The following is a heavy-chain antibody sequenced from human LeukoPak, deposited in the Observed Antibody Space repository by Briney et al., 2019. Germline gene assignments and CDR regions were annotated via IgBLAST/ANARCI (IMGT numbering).Heavy chain of an antibody. CDR1: GGSISSYY. CDR3: ASGAPFAGGSYPFFDY. Sequence: SETLSLTCTVSGGSISSYYWSWIRQPPGKGLEWIGYIYYSGSTNYNPSLKSRVTISVDTSKNQFSLKLSSVTAADTAVYYCASGAPFAGGSYPFFDYWGQGTLVTVSS. J-gene: IGHJ4*02. CDR2: IYYSGST. V-gene: IGHV4-59*01. D-gene: IGHD1-26*01.